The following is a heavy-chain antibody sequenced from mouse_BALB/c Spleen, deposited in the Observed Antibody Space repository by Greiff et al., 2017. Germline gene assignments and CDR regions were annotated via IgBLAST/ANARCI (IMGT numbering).Heavy chain of an antibody. CDR1: GFTFSSFG. CDR2: ISSGSSTI. J-gene: IGHJ1*01. CDR3: ARKVQGGYFDV. V-gene: IGHV5-17*02. Sequence: EVHLVESGGGLVQPGGSRKLSCAASGFTFSSFGMHWVRQAPEKGLEWVAYISSGSSTIYYADTVKGRFTISRDNPKNTLFLQMTSLRSEDTAMYYCARKVQGGYFDVWGAGTTVTVSS. D-gene: IGHD1-3*01.